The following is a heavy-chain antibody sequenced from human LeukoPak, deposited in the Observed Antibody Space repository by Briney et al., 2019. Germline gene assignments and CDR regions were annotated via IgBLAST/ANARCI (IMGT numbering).Heavy chain of an antibody. CDR2: IYTSGST. CDR1: GGSISSYY. CDR3: ASAVLGSIRGWYFDY. V-gene: IGHV4-4*07. J-gene: IGHJ4*02. Sequence: TSETLSLTCTVSGGSISSYYWSWIRQPAGKGLEWIGRIYTSGSTNYNPSLKSRVTMSVDTSKNPFSLKLSSVTAADTAVYYCASAVLGSIRGWYFDYWGQGTLVTVSS. D-gene: IGHD2-2*01.